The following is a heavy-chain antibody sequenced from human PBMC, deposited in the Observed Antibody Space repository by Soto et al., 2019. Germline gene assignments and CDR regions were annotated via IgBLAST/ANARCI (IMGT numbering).Heavy chain of an antibody. V-gene: IGHV3-53*01. CDR1: GFTVSNNY. CDR3: ARNGWGMATVGM. CDR2: IYSGGTT. D-gene: IGHD4-4*01. J-gene: IGHJ4*02. Sequence: EVQLVESGGGLVQPGGSLRLSCAASGFTVSNNYMIWFRLPPGKGLEWVSLIYSGGTTYYADSVNGRFTISRDNSKNTLYLQMNSLRVKDTAVYYCARNGWGMATVGMWGPGTLVTVSS.